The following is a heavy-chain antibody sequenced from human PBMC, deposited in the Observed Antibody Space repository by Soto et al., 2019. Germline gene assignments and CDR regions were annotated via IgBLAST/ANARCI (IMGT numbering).Heavy chain of an antibody. V-gene: IGHV4-59*11. J-gene: IGHJ4*02. CDR1: GPSNNRLY. Sequence: PPEPLSLPCTVPGPSNNRLYWSWIRQPPGKGLEWIGYIYYSGSTNYNPSLKSRVTISVDRSKNQFSLKLSSVTAADTAVYYCARVPEYWGQGTLVPVSS. CDR2: IYYSGST. CDR3: ARVPEY.